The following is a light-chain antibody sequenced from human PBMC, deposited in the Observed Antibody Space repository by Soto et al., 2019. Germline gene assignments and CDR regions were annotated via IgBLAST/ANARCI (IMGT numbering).Light chain of an antibody. J-gene: IGKJ1*01. Sequence: AIQMTQSPSSLSASVGDRGTITCRASQDISDDVGWYQQTPGKAPKLLISGASRLQSGVPSRFSGSGSGAQFTLTITSLRPEDSAIYYCLQNHNYPRTFGQGTKVDI. CDR2: GAS. CDR3: LQNHNYPRT. V-gene: IGKV1-6*01. CDR1: QDISDD.